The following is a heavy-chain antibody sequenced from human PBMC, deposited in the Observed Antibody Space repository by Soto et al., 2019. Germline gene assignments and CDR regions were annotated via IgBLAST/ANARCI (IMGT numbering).Heavy chain of an antibody. D-gene: IGHD2-15*01. CDR3: ARDWGYCSGGSCRASPHYYYYGMDV. CDR2: IYTSGST. Sequence: QVQLQESGPGLVKPSETLSLTCTVSGGSISSYYWSWIRQPAGKGLEWIGRIYTSGSTNYNPSLRSRVTMSVDTSKDQFSLKLSSVTAAVTAVYYCARDWGYCSGGSCRASPHYYYYGMDVWGQGTTVTVSS. J-gene: IGHJ6*02. V-gene: IGHV4-4*07. CDR1: GGSISSYY.